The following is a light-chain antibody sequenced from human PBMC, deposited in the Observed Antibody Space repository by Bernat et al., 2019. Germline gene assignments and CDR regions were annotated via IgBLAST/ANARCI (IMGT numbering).Light chain of an antibody. CDR2: KDR. V-gene: IGLV3-25*03. J-gene: IGLJ3*02. CDR3: HSLDSTSSYRV. Sequence: SYELTQPPSVSVSPGHTATITCSGDALSKQYTNWYQQRPGQAPVLLIYKDRERPSGIPERFSGSPSGTTVTLTISGVQADDEADYYCHSLDSTSSYRVFGGGTRLTVL. CDR1: ALSKQY.